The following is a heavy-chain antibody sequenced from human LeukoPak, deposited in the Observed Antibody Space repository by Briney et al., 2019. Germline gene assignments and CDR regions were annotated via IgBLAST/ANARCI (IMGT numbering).Heavy chain of an antibody. CDR1: GGSFSGYY. J-gene: IGHJ3*02. D-gene: IGHD1-1*01. CDR3: ARGRLERRAFDI. Sequence: SETLSLTCAVYGGSFSGYYWSWIRQPPGKGLEWIGEINHSGSTNYNPSLKSRVTISVDTSKNQFSLKLRSVTDADTAVYYCARGRLERRAFDIWGQGTMVTVSS. V-gene: IGHV4-34*01. CDR2: INHSGST.